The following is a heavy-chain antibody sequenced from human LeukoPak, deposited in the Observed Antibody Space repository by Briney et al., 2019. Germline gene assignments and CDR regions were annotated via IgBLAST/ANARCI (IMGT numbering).Heavy chain of an antibody. Sequence: GGSLRLSCAASGFTVSSNYMSWVRQAPGKGLEWVSVIYSGGSTYYADSVKGRFTISRDNSKNTLYLQMNSLRAEDTAVYYCAKPTAAGPNWFDPWGQGTLVTVSS. CDR1: GFTVSSNY. J-gene: IGHJ5*02. D-gene: IGHD6-13*01. V-gene: IGHV3-66*04. CDR3: AKPTAAGPNWFDP. CDR2: IYSGGST.